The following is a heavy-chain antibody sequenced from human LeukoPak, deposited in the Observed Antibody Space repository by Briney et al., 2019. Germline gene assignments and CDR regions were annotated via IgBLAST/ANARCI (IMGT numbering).Heavy chain of an antibody. J-gene: IGHJ4*02. V-gene: IGHV1-18*04. Sequence: ASVKVSCKASGGTFSSYAISWVRQAPGQGLEWMGWISAYNGNTNYAQKLQGRVTMTTDTSTSTAYMELRSLRSDDTAVYYCARASDYDSSGYTFDYWGQGTLVTVSS. D-gene: IGHD3-22*01. CDR2: ISAYNGNT. CDR3: ARASDYDSSGYTFDY. CDR1: GGTFSSYA.